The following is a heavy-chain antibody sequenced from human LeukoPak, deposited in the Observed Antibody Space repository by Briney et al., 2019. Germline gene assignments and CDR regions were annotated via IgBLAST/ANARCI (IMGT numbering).Heavy chain of an antibody. V-gene: IGHV3-30*02. CDR3: ARDPVRYLRMGYFDY. CDR2: IRYDGSNK. Sequence: GGSLRLSCAASGFTFSSYGMHWVRQAPGKGLEWLAFIRYDGSNKYYADAVKGRFTISRDTSKNTLYLQMNSLRAEDTAVYYCARDPVRYLRMGYFDYWGQGSLVTVSS. J-gene: IGHJ4*02. CDR1: GFTFSSYG. D-gene: IGHD3-16*01.